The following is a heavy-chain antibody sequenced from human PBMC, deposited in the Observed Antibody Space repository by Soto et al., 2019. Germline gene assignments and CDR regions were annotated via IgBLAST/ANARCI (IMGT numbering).Heavy chain of an antibody. CDR1: GYTFTSYD. D-gene: IGHD4-4*01. V-gene: IGHV1-8*01. CDR3: ASGATTVATVYYYYGMDV. Sequence: QVQLVQSGAEVKKPGASVKVSCKASGYTFTSYDINWVRQATGQGLEWMGWMNPNSGNTGYAQKVQGRVTMTRNTSISRAYMEQSSLRAEDMAVYYCASGATTVATVYYYYGMDVWGQGTTVTGSS. J-gene: IGHJ6*02. CDR2: MNPNSGNT.